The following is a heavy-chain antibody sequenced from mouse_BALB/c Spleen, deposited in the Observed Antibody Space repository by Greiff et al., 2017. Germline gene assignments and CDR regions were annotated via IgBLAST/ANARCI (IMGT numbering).Heavy chain of an antibody. CDR1: GFTFSDYY. J-gene: IGHJ4*01. CDR2: ISDGGSYT. V-gene: IGHV5-4*02. CDR3: ARDRFITTGDAMDY. Sequence: EVQLQESGGGLVKPGGSLTLSCAASGFTFSDYYMYWGRQTPEKRLEWVATISDGGSYTYYPDSVKGRFTISRDNAKNNLYLQMSSLKSEDTAMYYCARDRFITTGDAMDYWGQGTSVTVSS. D-gene: IGHD1-1*01.